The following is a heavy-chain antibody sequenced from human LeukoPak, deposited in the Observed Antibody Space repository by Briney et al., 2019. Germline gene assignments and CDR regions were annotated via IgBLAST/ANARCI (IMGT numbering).Heavy chain of an antibody. CDR2: VSPGGST. V-gene: IGHV4-34*01. D-gene: IGHD3-16*01. CDR1: SESSGGDD. J-gene: IGHJ5*02. Sequence: SETLSLTCAMHSESSGGDDWTWLRQPPGKGLEWIGEVSPGGSTRYNPSLRSRVTISLDTSRRRFSLRLSSVTAADTGVYYCARDGGTRLGFDPWGQGTLVTVSS. CDR3: ARDGGTRLGFDP.